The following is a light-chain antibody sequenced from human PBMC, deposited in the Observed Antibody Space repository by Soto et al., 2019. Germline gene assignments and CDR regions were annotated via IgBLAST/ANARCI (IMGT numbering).Light chain of an antibody. CDR2: GAS. Sequence: EVVLTQSPGTLSLSPGESATLSCRASQSLSSSYLAWYQQRPGQAPRLLIYGASSRATGLPDRFSGSGSGTDFSLTIIRLEPEDFAVYYCQQYGGSPPNTFGQGTKLEIK. CDR1: QSLSSSY. CDR3: QQYGGSPPNT. J-gene: IGKJ2*01. V-gene: IGKV3-20*01.